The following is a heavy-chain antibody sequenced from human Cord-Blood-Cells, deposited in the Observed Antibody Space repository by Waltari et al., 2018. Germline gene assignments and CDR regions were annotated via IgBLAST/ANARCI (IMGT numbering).Heavy chain of an antibody. J-gene: IGHJ3*02. CDR3: ARAQTDGYNDAFDI. Sequence: EVQLVESGGGVVRPGGSLRLSCAASGFTFDDYGMSWVRQAPGKGLEWVSGIKWNGGSTGYADSVKGRFTISRDNAKNSLYLQMNSLRAEDTALYHCARAQTDGYNDAFDIWGQGTMVTVSS. V-gene: IGHV3-20*01. CDR2: IKWNGGST. D-gene: IGHD5-12*01. CDR1: GFTFDDYG.